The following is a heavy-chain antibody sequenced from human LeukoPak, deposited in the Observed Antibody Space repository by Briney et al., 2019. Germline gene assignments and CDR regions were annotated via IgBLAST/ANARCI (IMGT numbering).Heavy chain of an antibody. D-gene: IGHD3-22*01. Sequence: SVKVSCKASGATFSSYAISWVRQAPGQGLEWMGGIIPIFGTANYAQKFQGRVTITADKSTSTAYMELSSLRSEDTAVYYCAVDSSGYYLFDYWGQGTLVTVSS. CDR1: GATFSSYA. CDR2: IIPIFGTA. J-gene: IGHJ4*02. V-gene: IGHV1-69*06. CDR3: AVDSSGYYLFDY.